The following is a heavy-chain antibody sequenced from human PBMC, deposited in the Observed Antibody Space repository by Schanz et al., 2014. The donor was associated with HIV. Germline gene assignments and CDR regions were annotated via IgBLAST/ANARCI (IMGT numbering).Heavy chain of an antibody. Sequence: QVQLQESGPGLVKPSQTLSLTCTVSGGSISSGDYYWSWIRQPPGKGLEWIGYIYYSGSTFHNPSLKRRVNISVDTSKNQFSLKLSSVTAADTAVYYCARELYSSGWYWYFDLWGRGTLVTVSS. CDR2: IYYSGST. J-gene: IGHJ2*01. D-gene: IGHD6-19*01. V-gene: IGHV4-30-4*01. CDR3: ARELYSSGWYWYFDL. CDR1: GGSISSGDYY.